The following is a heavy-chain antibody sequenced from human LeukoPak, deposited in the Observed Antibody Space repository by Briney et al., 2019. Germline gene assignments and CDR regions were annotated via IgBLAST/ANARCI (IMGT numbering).Heavy chain of an antibody. CDR2: IYPGDSDT. Sequence: GESLKISCKGSGNTFTMYWIGWVRQMPGKGLEWMGIIYPGDSDTRYSPSFQGQVTLSVDKSISTAYLQWNSLKASDTAMYYCARQGGDGSSDYWGQGTLVTVSS. CDR1: GNTFTMYW. CDR3: ARQGGDGSSDY. J-gene: IGHJ4*02. V-gene: IGHV5-51*01.